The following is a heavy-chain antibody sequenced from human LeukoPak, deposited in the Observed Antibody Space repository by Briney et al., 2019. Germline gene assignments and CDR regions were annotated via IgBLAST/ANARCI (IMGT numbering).Heavy chain of an antibody. D-gene: IGHD4-17*01. CDR3: ARTRYGDPLDY. Sequence: PSETLSLTCTVSGGSISSYYWSWIRQPPGKGLEWIGYIYYSGSTNYNPSLKSRVTISVDTSKNQFSLKLSSVTAADTAVYYCARTRYGDPLDYWGQGTLVTVSS. CDR1: GGSISSYY. V-gene: IGHV4-59*01. CDR2: IYYSGST. J-gene: IGHJ4*02.